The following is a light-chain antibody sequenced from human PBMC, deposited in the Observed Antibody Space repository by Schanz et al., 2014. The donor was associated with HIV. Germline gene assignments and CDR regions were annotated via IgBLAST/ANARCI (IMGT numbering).Light chain of an antibody. V-gene: IGLV1-40*01. J-gene: IGLJ2*01. Sequence: QSVLTQPPSVSGAPGQRVTISCTGTRSNIGTGFDVHWYQLLPGTAPKVLIFANTHRPSGVPDRFFGSKSGTSASLAITGLQAEDEADYYCQSFDSSLSAVVFGGGTKLTVL. CDR3: QSFDSSLSAVV. CDR2: ANT. CDR1: RSNIGTGFD.